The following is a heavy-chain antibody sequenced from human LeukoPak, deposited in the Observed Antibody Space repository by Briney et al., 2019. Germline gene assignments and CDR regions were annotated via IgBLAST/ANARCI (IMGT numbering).Heavy chain of an antibody. Sequence: GGSLRLSCTVSGFTVSSNSMHWVRQAPGKGLEWVAFIRYDGSNKYYADSVKGRFTISRDNSKNTLYLQMNSLRAEDTAVYYCAKDHRDGYSLAYWGQGTLVTVSS. J-gene: IGHJ4*02. CDR1: GFTVSSNS. CDR3: AKDHRDGYSLAY. D-gene: IGHD5-24*01. CDR2: IRYDGSNK. V-gene: IGHV3-30*02.